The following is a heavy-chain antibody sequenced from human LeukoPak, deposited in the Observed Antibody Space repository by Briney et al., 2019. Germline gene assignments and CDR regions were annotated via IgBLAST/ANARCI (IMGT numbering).Heavy chain of an antibody. CDR2: INGHSADT. J-gene: IGHJ5*02. Sequence: ASVKVSCKASGYTFTSYGISWVRQAPGQGLEWMGWINGHSADTHFAENFQDRVTLTRDTSTRTASMILSRLRHDDTAVYYCARGGVTQDLFPTDWFDPWGQGTLVSVSS. CDR1: GYTFTSYG. CDR3: ARGGVTQDLFPTDWFDP. V-gene: IGHV1-18*01. D-gene: IGHD2-21*02.